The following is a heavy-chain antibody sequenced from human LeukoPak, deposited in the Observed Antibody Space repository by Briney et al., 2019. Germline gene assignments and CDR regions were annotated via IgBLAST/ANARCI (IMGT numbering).Heavy chain of an antibody. V-gene: IGHV4-39*01. CDR3: AYDSSGSY. CDR1: GDSISSSSYY. Sequence: MPSETLSLTCTVSGDSISSSSYYWGWIRQPPGKGLEWIGSIYYSGSTYYNPSLKSRVTISVDTSKNQFSLKLSSVTAADTAVYYCAYDSSGSYWGQGTLVTVSS. CDR2: IYYSGST. D-gene: IGHD3-22*01. J-gene: IGHJ4*02.